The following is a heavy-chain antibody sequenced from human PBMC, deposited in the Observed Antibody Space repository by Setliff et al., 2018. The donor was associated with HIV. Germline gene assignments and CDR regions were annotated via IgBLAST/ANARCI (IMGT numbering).Heavy chain of an antibody. V-gene: IGHV1-2*06. D-gene: IGHD6-13*01. CDR1: GYAFSDYS. CDR2: INPDSRGT. J-gene: IGHJ4*02. CDR3: ARGVKGIATTGKYYFDY. Sequence: ASVKVSCKTSGYAFSDYSIHWVRQAPGQGLEWVGRINPDSRGTNYAQTFQGRVTMTRDTSANTAYMELSRLRSDDTAVVYCARGVKGIATTGKYYFDYWGQGTLVTVSS.